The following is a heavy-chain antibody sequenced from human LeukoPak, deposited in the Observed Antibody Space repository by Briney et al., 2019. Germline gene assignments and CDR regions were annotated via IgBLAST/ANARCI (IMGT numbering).Heavy chain of an antibody. J-gene: IGHJ4*02. D-gene: IGHD2-2*01. CDR3: ASRGRVCSSTSCAFDY. CDR1: GGSFSGYY. V-gene: IGHV4-34*01. CDR2: INHSGST. Sequence: SETLSLTCAVYGGSFSGYYWSWIRQPPGKGLEWIGEINHSGSTNYNPSLKSRVTISVDTSKNQFSLKLSSVTAADTAVYYCASRGRVCSSTSCAFDYWGQGTLVTVSS.